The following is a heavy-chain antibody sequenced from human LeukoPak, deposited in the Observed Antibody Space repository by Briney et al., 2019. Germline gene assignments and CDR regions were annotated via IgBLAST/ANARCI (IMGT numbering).Heavy chain of an antibody. CDR3: ASDLNYGDYLTDY. V-gene: IGHV3-23*01. J-gene: IGHJ4*02. D-gene: IGHD4-17*01. CDR1: GFTFSSYA. Sequence: TGGSLRLSCAASGFTFSSYAMSWVRQAPGKGLEWVSAISGSGGSTYYADSVKGRFTISRGNSKNTLYLQMNSLRAEDTAVYYCASDLNYGDYLTDYWGQGTLVTVSS. CDR2: ISGSGGST.